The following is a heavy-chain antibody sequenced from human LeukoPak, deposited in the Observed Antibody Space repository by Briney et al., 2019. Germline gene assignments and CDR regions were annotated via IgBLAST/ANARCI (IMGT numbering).Heavy chain of an antibody. CDR3: TRDGSGWSHDY. CDR1: GDSVSSKNVA. D-gene: IGHD6-19*01. J-gene: IGHJ4*02. V-gene: IGHV6-1*01. Sequence: SQTLSLTCAISGDSVSSKNVAWNWIRQSPSRGLEWLGRTYYRSKWYNDYAVSVKGRISVNPDTSKNQFSLQLNSVTPEDTAVYYCTRDGSGWSHDYWGQGTLVTVSS. CDR2: TYYRSKWYN.